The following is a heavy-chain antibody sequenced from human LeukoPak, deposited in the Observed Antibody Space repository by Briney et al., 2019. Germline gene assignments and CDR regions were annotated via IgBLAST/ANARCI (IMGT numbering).Heavy chain of an antibody. CDR2: IYYSGST. D-gene: IGHD6-13*01. CDR1: GGSISSSSYY. V-gene: IGHV4-39*02. J-gene: IGHJ4*02. Sequence: KTSETLSLTCTVSGGSISSSSYYWGWIRQPPGKGLEWIGSIYYSGSTYYNPSLKSRVTISVDTSKNQFSLKLSSVTAADTAVYYCAREPTYTSSWYTSCDYWGQGTLVTVSS. CDR3: AREPTYTSSWYTSCDY.